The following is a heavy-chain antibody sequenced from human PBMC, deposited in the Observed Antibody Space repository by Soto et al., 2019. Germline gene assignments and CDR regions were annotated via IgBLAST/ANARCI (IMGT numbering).Heavy chain of an antibody. J-gene: IGHJ4*02. CDR2: VYHNGNT. V-gene: IGHV4-59*01. CDR3: GRENSGSPDDY. D-gene: IGHD3-10*01. Sequence: SETLSLTCTVSGASIHDYYWSWIRQPPGEGLEWIAYVYHNGNTNYNPSLQSRVTISLDTSKNQFSLRLNSLTAADTAMYYCGRENSGSPDDYWGQGILVIVSS. CDR1: GASIHDYY.